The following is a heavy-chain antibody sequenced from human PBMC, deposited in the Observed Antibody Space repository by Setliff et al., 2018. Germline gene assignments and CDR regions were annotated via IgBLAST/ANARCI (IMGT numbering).Heavy chain of an antibody. Sequence: SVKVSCKASGYIFTSYGISWVRQAPGQGLEWMGGTIPSFGSTNYAQKFQDRVTIITDESTSTAYMELSSLRTEDTAVYYCAREGVETRSSTDYRYYMDVWGKGTTVTVSS. V-gene: IGHV1-69*05. D-gene: IGHD1-1*01. J-gene: IGHJ6*03. CDR2: TIPSFGST. CDR1: GYIFTSYG. CDR3: AREGVETRSSTDYRYYMDV.